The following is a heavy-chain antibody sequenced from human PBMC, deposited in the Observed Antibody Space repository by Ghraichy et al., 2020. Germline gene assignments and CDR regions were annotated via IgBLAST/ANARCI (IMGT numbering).Heavy chain of an antibody. V-gene: IGHV4-34*01. CDR1: GGSFSGYY. CDR3: ARGGGYYYYYYYMDV. D-gene: IGHD3-22*01. J-gene: IGHJ6*03. CDR2: INHSGST. Sequence: SETLSLTCAVYGGSFSGYYWSWIRQPPGKGLEWIGEINHSGSTNYNPSLKSRVTISVDTSKNQFSLKLSSVTAADTAVYYCARGGGYYYYYYYMDVWGKGTTVTVSS.